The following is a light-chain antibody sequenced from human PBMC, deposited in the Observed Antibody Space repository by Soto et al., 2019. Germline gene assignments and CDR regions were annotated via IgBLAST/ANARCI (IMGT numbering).Light chain of an antibody. CDR2: AAS. Sequence: DIQMTQSPSSLSASVGGSVTITCRASLSIGTYLNWYQQESERAPKLLICAASSLQSRVPSRFSGAGSGVNFTLSVSLLQPGDFASYYCQQTFSVPTTFGGGTKVDLK. CDR1: LSIGTY. CDR3: QQTFSVPTT. J-gene: IGKJ4*01. V-gene: IGKV1-39*01.